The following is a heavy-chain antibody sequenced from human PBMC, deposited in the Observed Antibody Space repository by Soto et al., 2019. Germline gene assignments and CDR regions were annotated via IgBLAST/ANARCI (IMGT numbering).Heavy chain of an antibody. J-gene: IGHJ5*02. CDR3: ARGNGWLNWFDP. V-gene: IGHV1-69*13. CDR2: IIPIFGTA. CDR1: GGSFSSYA. Sequence: TSVKVSCKACGGSFSSYAISWVRQAPGQGLEWMGGIIPIFGTANYAQKFQGRVTITADESTSTAYMELSSLRSEDTAVYYCARGNGWLNWFDPWGQGTLVTVSS. D-gene: IGHD6-19*01.